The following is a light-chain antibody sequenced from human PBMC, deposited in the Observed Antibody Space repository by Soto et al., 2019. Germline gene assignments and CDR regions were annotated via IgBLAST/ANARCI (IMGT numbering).Light chain of an antibody. J-gene: IGKJ1*01. CDR1: QSVSSN. V-gene: IGKV3-15*01. Sequence: EIVMTQSPATLSVSPGERATLSCKASQSVSSNLAWYQQKPGQAPRLLIYGASTRAIGIPARFSGSRSGTEFTLTISSLQSEDFAVYYCQQYDNWPRTFGQGTQVEIK. CDR2: GAS. CDR3: QQYDNWPRT.